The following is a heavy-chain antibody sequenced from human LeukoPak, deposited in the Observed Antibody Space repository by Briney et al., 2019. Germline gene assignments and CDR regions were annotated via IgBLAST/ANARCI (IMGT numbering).Heavy chain of an antibody. J-gene: IGHJ4*02. D-gene: IGHD3-10*01. CDR3: ARGLWFATLVGYYFDY. CDR1: GFTFTDYA. V-gene: IGHV1-3*01. Sequence: GASVKVSCKASGFTFTDYALQWVRQAPRQRLEWMGWINAGNGHTRYSQNFQGRVTITRDTSASTVYMELSSLRSEDTAVYYCARGLWFATLVGYYFDYWGQGTLVTVSS. CDR2: INAGNGHT.